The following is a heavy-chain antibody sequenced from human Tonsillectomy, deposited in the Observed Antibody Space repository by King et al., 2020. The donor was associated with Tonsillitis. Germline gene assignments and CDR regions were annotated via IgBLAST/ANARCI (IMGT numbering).Heavy chain of an antibody. Sequence: VQLVESGGGVVQPGRSLRLSCAASGFTFRSYGMHWVRQAPGKGLEWVAVISYDGSNKYYADSVKGRFTISRDNSKNTLYLQMNSLRVEDTAVYYCAGTAFYDSSGYRDENFQHWGQGTLITVSS. J-gene: IGHJ1*01. CDR2: ISYDGSNK. CDR1: GFTFRSYG. V-gene: IGHV3-30*03. CDR3: AGTAFYDSSGYRDENFQH. D-gene: IGHD3-22*01.